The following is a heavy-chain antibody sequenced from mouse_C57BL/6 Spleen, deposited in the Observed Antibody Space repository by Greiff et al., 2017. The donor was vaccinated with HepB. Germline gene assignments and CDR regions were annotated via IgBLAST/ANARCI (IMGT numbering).Heavy chain of an antibody. CDR1: GYTFTDYN. Sequence: EVQLQQSGPELVKPGASVKMSCKASGYTFTDYNMHWVKQSHGKSLEWIGYINPNNGGTSYNQKFKGKATLTVNKSSSNAYMELRSLISEDSAVYYCAREGYYGSTRYWYYDGWGTGTTVTVSS. V-gene: IGHV1-22*01. CDR3: AREGYYGSTRYWYYDG. D-gene: IGHD1-1*01. J-gene: IGHJ1*03. CDR2: INPNNGGT.